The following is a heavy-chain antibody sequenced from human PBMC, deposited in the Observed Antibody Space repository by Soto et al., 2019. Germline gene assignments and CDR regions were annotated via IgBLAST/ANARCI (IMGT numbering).Heavy chain of an antibody. D-gene: IGHD3-16*01. J-gene: IGHJ4*02. V-gene: IGHV3-33*01. CDR3: ARASPQPEPYDFDY. CDR1: GFSFRNFG. CDR2: IWYDGSNR. Sequence: GGSLRLSCATSGFSFRNFGMHWVRQAPGKGLEWVAVIWYDGSNRYYADSVKGRFTISRDDSKNTVYLQMNSLRVEDTAVYSCARASPQPEPYDFDYWGQGTLVTVSS.